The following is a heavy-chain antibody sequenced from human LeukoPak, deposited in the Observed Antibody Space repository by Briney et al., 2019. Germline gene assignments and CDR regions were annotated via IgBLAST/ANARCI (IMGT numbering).Heavy chain of an antibody. CDR2: INHSGST. D-gene: IGHD3-3*01. Sequence: TSETLSLTCAVYGGSFSGYYWSWIRQPPGKGLEWIGEINHSGSTNYNPSLKSRVTISVDTSKNQFSLKLSSVTAADTAVYYCARGRRGTIFGVVIEPHKYYFDYWGQGTLVTVSS. V-gene: IGHV4-34*01. CDR1: GGSFSGYY. CDR3: ARGRRGTIFGVVIEPHKYYFDY. J-gene: IGHJ4*02.